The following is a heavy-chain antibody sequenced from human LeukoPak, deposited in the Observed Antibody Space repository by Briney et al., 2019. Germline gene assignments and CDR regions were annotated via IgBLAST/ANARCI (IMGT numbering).Heavy chain of an antibody. D-gene: IGHD3-22*01. J-gene: IGHJ4*02. Sequence: PGGSLRLSCAASGFTFTSYAMNWVRQAPGKGLEWVSTISGSGSSTYYVDSVKGRFTISRDNSKNTLYLQMNSLRAEDTAVYFCAKDRPFYDNSGYYDYWGQGTLVTVSS. CDR2: ISGSGSST. V-gene: IGHV3-23*01. CDR1: GFTFTSYA. CDR3: AKDRPFYDNSGYYDY.